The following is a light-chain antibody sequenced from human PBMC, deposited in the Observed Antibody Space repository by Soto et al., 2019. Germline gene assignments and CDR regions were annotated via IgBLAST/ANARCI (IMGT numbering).Light chain of an antibody. CDR1: QGISSY. V-gene: IGKV1-9*01. CDR2: TAS. CDR3: QHLNSWPPIT. Sequence: DIPLTQSPSFLSASVGDTVTITCRASQGISSYLAWYQQKPGKAPKVLIHTASTLESGVPPRFSGSGSGTHFTLTISNLQPEDFATYYCQHLNSWPPITFGQGTRLDIK. J-gene: IGKJ5*01.